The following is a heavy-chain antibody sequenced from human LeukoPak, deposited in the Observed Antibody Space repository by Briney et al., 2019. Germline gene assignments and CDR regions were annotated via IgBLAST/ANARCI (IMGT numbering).Heavy chain of an antibody. Sequence: GGSLRLSCAASGFTFSSYGMHWVRQAPGKGLEWVAVISYDGSNKYYADSVKGRFTISRDNSKNTLYLQMNSLRAEDTAAYYCAKPMYDFWSGYAYYFDYWGQGTLVTVSS. CDR1: GFTFSSYG. V-gene: IGHV3-30*18. CDR3: AKPMYDFWSGYAYYFDY. D-gene: IGHD3-3*01. CDR2: ISYDGSNK. J-gene: IGHJ4*02.